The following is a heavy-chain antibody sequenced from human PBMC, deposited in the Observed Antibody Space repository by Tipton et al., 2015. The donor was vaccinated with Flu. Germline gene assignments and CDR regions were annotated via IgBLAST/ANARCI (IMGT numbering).Heavy chain of an antibody. Sequence: LRLSCTVSGGSISSYYWSWIRQPAGKGLEWIGRIYTSGSTNYNPSLKSRVTMSVGTSKNQFSLKLSSVTAADTAVYYCARSSPYYYDSSGYPNWFDPWGQGTLVTVSS. D-gene: IGHD3-22*01. J-gene: IGHJ5*02. CDR2: IYTSGST. CDR3: ARSSPYYYDSSGYPNWFDP. V-gene: IGHV4-4*07. CDR1: GGSISSYY.